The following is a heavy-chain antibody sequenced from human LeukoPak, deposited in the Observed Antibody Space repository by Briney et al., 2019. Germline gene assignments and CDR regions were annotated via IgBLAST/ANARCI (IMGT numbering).Heavy chain of an antibody. J-gene: IGHJ3*02. CDR1: GFRFRSSD. Sequence: PGGSLRLSCAASGFRFRSSDMHWVRQVTGKGLEWDSGIGIAGDTYYSGSVKGRFSISRENGKNSFYLQMNSLRAGDTAVYYCAGECGGDCYDAFDIWGQGTMVTVSS. D-gene: IGHD2-21*02. CDR2: IGIAGDT. CDR3: AGECGGDCYDAFDI. V-gene: IGHV3-13*01.